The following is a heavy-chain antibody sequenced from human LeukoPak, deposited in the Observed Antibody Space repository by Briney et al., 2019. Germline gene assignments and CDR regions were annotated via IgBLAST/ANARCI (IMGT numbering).Heavy chain of an antibody. CDR3: ASVSSGWDYYYYYMDV. D-gene: IGHD6-19*01. CDR1: GYSISSGYY. CDR2: IYHSGST. J-gene: IGHJ6*03. Sequence: SETLSLTCTVSGYSISSGYYWGWIRQPPGKGLEWIGSIYHSGSTYYNPSLKSRVTISVDTSKNQFSLKLSSVTAADTAVYYCASVSSGWDYYYYYMDVWGKGTTVTVSS. V-gene: IGHV4-38-2*02.